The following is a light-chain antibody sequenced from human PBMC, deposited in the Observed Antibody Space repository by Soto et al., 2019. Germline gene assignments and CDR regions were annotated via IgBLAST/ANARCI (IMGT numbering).Light chain of an antibody. V-gene: IGKV4-1*01. Sequence: DIVMTQSPDSLAVSLGERATINCRSSQTVLYSSNNKNHLAWYQQKPGQPPKLLIYWASTRESGVPDRFSGSGSGTDFTLTISSLQAEDVAVYDCQQYYTTPYTFGQRTKLEI. CDR2: WAS. J-gene: IGKJ2*01. CDR1: QTVLYSSNNKNH. CDR3: QQYYTTPYT.